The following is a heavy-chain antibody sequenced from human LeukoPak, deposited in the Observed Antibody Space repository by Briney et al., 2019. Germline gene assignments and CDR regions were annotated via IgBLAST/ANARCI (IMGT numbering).Heavy chain of an antibody. CDR3: AKDLRGDSLDY. J-gene: IGHJ4*02. CDR1: GFTFSSYG. Sequence: GGSLRLSCAGSGFTFSSYGMHWVRQAPGKGLEWVAVISYDGSNKYYADSVKGRFTISRDNSKNTLYLQMNSLRAEDTAVYYCAKDLRGDSLDYWGQGTLVTVSS. CDR2: ISYDGSNK. V-gene: IGHV3-30*18. D-gene: IGHD2-21*02.